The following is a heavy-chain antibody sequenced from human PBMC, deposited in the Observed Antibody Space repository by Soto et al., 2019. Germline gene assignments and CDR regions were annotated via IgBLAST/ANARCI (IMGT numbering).Heavy chain of an antibody. CDR3: ARHLAMATIRLDY. CDR2: IHYSGST. V-gene: IGHV4-59*04. J-gene: IGHJ4*02. D-gene: IGHD5-12*01. Sequence: SETLSLTCTVSGGSISGSYWSWIRQTPGKVLEWVGYIHYSGSTYYNPSLKSRVTISVDTSKNQFSLKLSSVTAADTAVYYCARHLAMATIRLDYWGQGTLVTVSS. CDR1: GGSISGSY.